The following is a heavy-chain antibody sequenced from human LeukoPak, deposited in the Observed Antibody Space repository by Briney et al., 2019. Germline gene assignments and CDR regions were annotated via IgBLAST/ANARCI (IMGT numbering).Heavy chain of an antibody. J-gene: IGHJ6*02. CDR2: MNPNSGNT. D-gene: IGHD3-10*01. CDR3: ARVRDFPYYMDV. Sequence: ASVKVSCKASGYTFTSYDINWVRQATGQGLEWMGWMNPNSGNTGYAQKFQGRVTMTRDTSISTAYMELSRLRSDDTAVYYCARVRDFPYYMDVWGQGTTVTVSS. V-gene: IGHV1-8*01. CDR1: GYTFTSYD.